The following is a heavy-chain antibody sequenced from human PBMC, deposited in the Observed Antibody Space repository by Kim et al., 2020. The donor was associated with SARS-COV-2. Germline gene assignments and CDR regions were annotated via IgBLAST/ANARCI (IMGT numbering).Heavy chain of an antibody. CDR2: IYYSGST. V-gene: IGHV4-59*01. CDR3: KSGSVWYDSSSYYQN. Sequence: SETLSLTCTVSGGSISSYYWSWIRQRPGKGLEWIWYIYYSGSTNYNPSPKRRGTISVDTSKNKFSLTLSFVTAADTAVYYCKSGSVWYDSSSYYQNWGQGNLVTVSS. CDR1: GGSISSYY. J-gene: IGHJ4*02. D-gene: IGHD3-22*01.